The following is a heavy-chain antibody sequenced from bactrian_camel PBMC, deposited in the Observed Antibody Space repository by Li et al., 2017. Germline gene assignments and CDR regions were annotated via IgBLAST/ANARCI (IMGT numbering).Heavy chain of an antibody. CDR1: GRGFSHYC. J-gene: IGHJ4*01. Sequence: HVQLVESGGGLVQAGGSLRLSCTDSGRGFSHYCMGWFRQTRVNERAGVAFIDSAGATSYGDDVKGRFTISHDAAKNSIDLEMNSLKPDDTAVYYCAATGQMLSVAGCRTQGTQVTVS. CDR2: IDSAGAT. V-gene: IGHV3S57*01. D-gene: IGHD1*01.